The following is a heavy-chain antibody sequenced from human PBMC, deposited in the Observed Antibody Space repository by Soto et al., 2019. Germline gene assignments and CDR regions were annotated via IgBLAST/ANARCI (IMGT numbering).Heavy chain of an antibody. CDR2: IYYSGNT. J-gene: IGHJ4*02. V-gene: IGHV4-39*01. CDR1: GGSISSSIYY. Sequence: QLQLQESGPGLVKPSETVSLSCTVSGGSISSSIYYWGWIRQPPGKGLEWIGSIYYSGNTYYNPSRRSRVTISVDTSKNQFSLRLSSVTAADTAVYYCARQRGYFDYWAQGTLVTVSS. CDR3: ARQRGYFDY.